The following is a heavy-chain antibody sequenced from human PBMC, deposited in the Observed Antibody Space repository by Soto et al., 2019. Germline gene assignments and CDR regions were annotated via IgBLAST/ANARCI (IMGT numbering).Heavy chain of an antibody. CDR3: ARDRANWDRYYYYGMDV. CDR2: IYHSGST. CDR1: GGSISSSNW. V-gene: IGHV4-4*02. D-gene: IGHD7-27*01. Sequence: SETLSLTCAVSGGSISSSNWWSWVRQPPGKGLEWIGEIYHSGSTNYNPSLKSRVTISVDKSKNQFSLKLSSVTAADTAVYYCARDRANWDRYYYYGMDVWGQGTTVTVS. J-gene: IGHJ6*02.